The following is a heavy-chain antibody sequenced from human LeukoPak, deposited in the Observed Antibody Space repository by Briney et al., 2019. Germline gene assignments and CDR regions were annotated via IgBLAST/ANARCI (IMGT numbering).Heavy chain of an antibody. CDR3: ARDLFPAEKYYYDSSGYYPFDY. V-gene: IGHV3-33*01. CDR1: GXTFSSYG. Sequence: GGSLRLSCAASGXTFSSYGMHWVRQAPGKGLEWVAVIWYDGSNKYYADSVKGRFTISRDNSKNTLYLQMNSLRAEDTAVYYCARDLFPAEKYYYDSSGYYPFDYWGQGTLVTVSS. CDR2: IWYDGSNK. D-gene: IGHD3-22*01. J-gene: IGHJ4*02.